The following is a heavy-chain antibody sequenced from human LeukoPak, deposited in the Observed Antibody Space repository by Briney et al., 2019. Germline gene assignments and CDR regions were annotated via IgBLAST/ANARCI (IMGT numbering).Heavy chain of an antibody. CDR1: GGSISSYY. Sequence: SETLSLTCTVSGGSISSYYWNWIRQPPGKGLEWIGHIYYSGSTNYNPSLKSRVTVSVDTSKNQFSLKLSSVTAADTAVYYCARSSDYYGGYFDYWGQGSLVTVSS. D-gene: IGHD3-22*01. CDR3: ARSSDYYGGYFDY. CDR2: IYYSGST. V-gene: IGHV4-59*01. J-gene: IGHJ4*02.